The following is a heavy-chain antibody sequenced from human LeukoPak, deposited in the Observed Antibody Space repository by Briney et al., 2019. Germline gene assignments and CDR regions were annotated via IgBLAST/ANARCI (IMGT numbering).Heavy chain of an antibody. Sequence: PSETLPLTCAVYGGSFSGYYWSWICQPPGKGLEWIGEINHSGSTNYNPSLKSRVTISVDTSKNQFSLKLSSVTAADTAVYYCARGPRRYCSGGSCYSYGYWGQGTLVTVSS. V-gene: IGHV4-34*01. CDR2: INHSGST. CDR1: GGSFSGYY. CDR3: ARGPRRYCSGGSCYSYGY. D-gene: IGHD2-15*01. J-gene: IGHJ4*02.